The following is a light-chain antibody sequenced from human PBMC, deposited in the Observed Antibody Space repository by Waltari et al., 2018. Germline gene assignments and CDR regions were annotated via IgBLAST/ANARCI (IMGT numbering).Light chain of an antibody. Sequence: QSVLTQPPSASGTPGQRVTISCSGSSSNVGRNTVNWYQQLPGTAPKLLIYSNNQRPSGVPARFSGSKSGTSASLAISGLQSEDEADYYWAAWDDSLNGWVFGGGTKLTVL. CDR2: SNN. V-gene: IGLV1-44*01. CDR1: SSNVGRNT. CDR3: AAWDDSLNGWV. J-gene: IGLJ3*02.